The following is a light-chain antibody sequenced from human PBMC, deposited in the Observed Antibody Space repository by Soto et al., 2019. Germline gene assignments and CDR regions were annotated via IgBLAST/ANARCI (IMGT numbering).Light chain of an antibody. CDR2: DAS. Sequence: EIMLTQSPATLSLSPGERATLSCRASQSVSSYFAWYQQKPGQAPRLLIYDASNRATGIPARFSGSGSGTDFTLTISSLEPEDFAIYYCQQRGNWPRTFGQGTKVEFK. J-gene: IGKJ1*01. CDR1: QSVSSY. CDR3: QQRGNWPRT. V-gene: IGKV3-11*01.